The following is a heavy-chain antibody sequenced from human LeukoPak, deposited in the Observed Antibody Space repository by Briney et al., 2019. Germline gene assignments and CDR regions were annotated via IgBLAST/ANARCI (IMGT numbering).Heavy chain of an antibody. D-gene: IGHD4-23*01. J-gene: IGHJ4*02. Sequence: SVKVSCQASGYTFTSSGVSWVRQAPGQGLEWMGWISAYNGDINYAQKFLGRVTMTTDTSTSTAYMELRSLRSDDTAIYYCARVGRDYGGNRFSDYWGQGTLVTVSS. CDR1: GYTFTSSG. CDR3: ARVGRDYGGNRFSDY. CDR2: ISAYNGDI. V-gene: IGHV1-18*01.